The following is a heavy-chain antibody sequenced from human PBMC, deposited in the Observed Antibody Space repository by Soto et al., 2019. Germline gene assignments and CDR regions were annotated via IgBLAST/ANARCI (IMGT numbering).Heavy chain of an antibody. J-gene: IGHJ4*02. V-gene: IGHV3-48*01. CDR1: GFTFSSYS. D-gene: IGHD3-3*01. Sequence: EVQLVESGGGLVQPGGSLRLSCAASGFTFSSYSVNWVRQAPGKGLEWVSYISSTSDIYYVDSVKGRLTISRDNAKNSLYLQMNNLRAEDTAVYYCARDSAWSFDYWGQGTLVTVSS. CDR2: ISSTSDI. CDR3: ARDSAWSFDY.